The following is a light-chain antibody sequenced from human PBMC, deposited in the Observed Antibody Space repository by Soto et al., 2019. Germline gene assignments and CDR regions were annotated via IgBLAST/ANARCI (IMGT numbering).Light chain of an antibody. Sequence: EIVLTQSPGTLSLSPGERATLSCRASQSVSSSYLAWYQQKPGQALRLLIYGASSRATGIPDRFSGSGSVTDFTLTISRLESEDFAVYYCQQGVTFGQGTKLEIK. J-gene: IGKJ2*01. V-gene: IGKV3-20*01. CDR1: QSVSSSY. CDR3: QQGVT. CDR2: GAS.